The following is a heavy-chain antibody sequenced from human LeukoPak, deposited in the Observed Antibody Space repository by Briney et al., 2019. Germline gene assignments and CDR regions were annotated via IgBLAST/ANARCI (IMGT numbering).Heavy chain of an antibody. CDR3: AKLSVDIVVVPAAMFDY. V-gene: IGHV3-30*02. D-gene: IGHD2-2*03. CDR2: IRYDGSYK. Sequence: GGSLRLSCATSGFTFSTYAFSWVRQAPGKGLKWVAFIRYDGSYKYYADSVKGRFTISRDNSKNTLYLQMDSLRAEDTAVYYCAKLSVDIVVVPAAMFDYWGQGTLLTVSS. J-gene: IGHJ4*02. CDR1: GFTFSTYA.